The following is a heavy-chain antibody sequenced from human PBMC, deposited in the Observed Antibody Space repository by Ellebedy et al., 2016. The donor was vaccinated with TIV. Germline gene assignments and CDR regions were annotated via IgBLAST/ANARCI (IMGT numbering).Heavy chain of an antibody. V-gene: IGHV4-39*01. Sequence: MPSETLSLTCTVSGGSISSSSYYWGWIRQPPGKGLEWIGSIYYSGSTYYNPSLKSRVTISVDTSKNQFSLKLSSVTAADTAVYYCASQTPPSSCYDYWGQGTLVTVSS. CDR2: IYYSGST. CDR1: GGSISSSSYY. J-gene: IGHJ4*02. CDR3: ASQTPPSSCYDY. D-gene: IGHD2-2*01.